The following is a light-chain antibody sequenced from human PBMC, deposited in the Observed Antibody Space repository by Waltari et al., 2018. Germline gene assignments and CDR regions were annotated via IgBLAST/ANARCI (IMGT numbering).Light chain of an antibody. CDR3: CSFADSSASWV. CDR2: DIN. Sequence: QSALTQPASVSGSPGQSLTISCTGTRSDVGTYDLVSWAQQHPGTAPKLMIHDINTRPSVVSPRFSGSKSGNTASLTISGLQAEDEADYYCCSFADSSASWVFGGGTKLTVL. V-gene: IGLV2-23*02. J-gene: IGLJ3*02. CDR1: RSDVGTYDL.